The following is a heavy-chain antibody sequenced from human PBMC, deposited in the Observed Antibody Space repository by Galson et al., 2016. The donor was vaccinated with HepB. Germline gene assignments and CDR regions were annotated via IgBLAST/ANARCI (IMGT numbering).Heavy chain of an antibody. CDR1: GFTFSDYY. V-gene: IGHV3-11*01. Sequence: SLRLSCAASGFTFSDYYMSWIRQAPGKGLEWVSFISSTGSKIYYAESVKSRFTIPRDNAKNSLHLQMNSLRAEDTALYYCAGGEYDFWSGYYYGMDVWGQGTTVTVSS. CDR2: ISSTGSKI. CDR3: AGGEYDFWSGYYYGMDV. D-gene: IGHD3-3*01. J-gene: IGHJ6*02.